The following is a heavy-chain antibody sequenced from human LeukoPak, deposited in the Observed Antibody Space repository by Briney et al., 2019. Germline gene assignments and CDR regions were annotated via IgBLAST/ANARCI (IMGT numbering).Heavy chain of an antibody. D-gene: IGHD4-23*01. J-gene: IGHJ3*01. CDR1: GFTFSSYW. Sequence: SGGSLRLSCAASGFTFSSYWMHWVRQAPGEGLVWVSRIDPDDSGSTYADSVKGRFTISRDNAKNTLWLQMNSLRADDTAVYYCAGVRAGGNRAFDVWGQGKVVAVSS. V-gene: IGHV3-74*01. CDR3: AGVRAGGNRAFDV. CDR2: IDPDDSGS.